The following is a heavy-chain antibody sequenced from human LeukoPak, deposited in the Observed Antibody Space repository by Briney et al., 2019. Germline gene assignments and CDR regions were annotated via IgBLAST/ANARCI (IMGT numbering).Heavy chain of an antibody. J-gene: IGHJ4*02. CDR3: ASFYDFWSGYLN. CDR1: RGSISSYY. V-gene: IGHV4-59*08. Sequence: SETLSLTCTVSRGSISSYYWNWIRQPPGKGLEWIGYIYYSGSTNYNPSLKSRVTISVDTSKNQFSLKLSSVTAADTAVYYCASFYDFWSGYLNWGQGTLVTVSS. D-gene: IGHD3-3*01. CDR2: IYYSGST.